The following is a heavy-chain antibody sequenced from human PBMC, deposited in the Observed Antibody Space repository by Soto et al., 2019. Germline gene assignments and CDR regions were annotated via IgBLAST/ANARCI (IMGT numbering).Heavy chain of an antibody. CDR2: INPNSGGT. CDR1: GYTFTGYY. J-gene: IGHJ4*02. D-gene: IGHD6-13*01. Sequence: ASVKVSCKASGYTFTGYYMHWVRQAPGQGLEWMGWINPNSGGTNYAQKFQGWVTMTRDTSISTAYMELSRLRSDDTAVYYCATSLAAAGSPLDYWGQGTLVTVSS. V-gene: IGHV1-2*04. CDR3: ATSLAAAGSPLDY.